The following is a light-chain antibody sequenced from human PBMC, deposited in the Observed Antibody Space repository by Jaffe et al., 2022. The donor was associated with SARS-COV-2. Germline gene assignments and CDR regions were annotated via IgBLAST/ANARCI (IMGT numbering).Light chain of an antibody. CDR2: DVS. CDR1: SSDVGSYDF. Sequence: QSALTQPASVSGSPGQSITISCSGTSSDVGSYDFVSWYQQHPGKAPKLMIYDVSYRPSGVSNRFSGSKSGNTASLTISGLQAGDEADYYCGAYTSSSSFVFGTGTKVTVL. V-gene: IGLV2-14*01. J-gene: IGLJ1*01. CDR3: GAYTSSSSFV.